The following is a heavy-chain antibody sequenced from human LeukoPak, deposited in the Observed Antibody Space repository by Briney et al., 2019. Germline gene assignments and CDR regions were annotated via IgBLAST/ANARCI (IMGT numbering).Heavy chain of an antibody. J-gene: IGHJ5*02. CDR3: ARSATMVRGVKNWFDP. D-gene: IGHD3-10*01. CDR1: DYTFTSYG. Sequence: GASVKVSCKGSDYTFTSYGISWVRQAPGQGLEWMGWISAYNGNTNYAQKFQGRVTMTRDTSISTAYMELSRLRSDDTAVYYCARSATMVRGVKNWFDPWGQGTLVTVSS. CDR2: ISAYNGNT. V-gene: IGHV1-18*01.